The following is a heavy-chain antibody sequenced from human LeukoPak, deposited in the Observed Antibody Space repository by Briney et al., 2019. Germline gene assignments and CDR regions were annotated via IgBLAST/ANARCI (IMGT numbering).Heavy chain of an antibody. CDR3: ARAPETVAIDY. J-gene: IGHJ4*02. D-gene: IGHD5-12*01. CDR1: GGSISSGSYY. Sequence: SQTLSLTCTVSGGSISSGSYYWSWIRQPAGKGLEWIGRIYTSGSTNYNPSLKSRVTISVDTSKNQFSLKLRSVTAADTAIYYCARAPETVAIDYRGQGSLVTVSS. V-gene: IGHV4-61*02. CDR2: IYTSGST.